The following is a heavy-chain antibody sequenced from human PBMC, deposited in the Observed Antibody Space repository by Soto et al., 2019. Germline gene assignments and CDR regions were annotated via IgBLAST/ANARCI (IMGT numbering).Heavy chain of an antibody. Sequence: GASVKVSCEASGYTFTSYAMHWVRQAPGQRLEWMGWINAGNGNTKYSQKFQGRVTITRDTSASTAYMELSSLRSEDTAVYYCARDLRGWYKGVDYWGQGTLVTVSS. V-gene: IGHV1-3*01. CDR2: INAGNGNT. CDR1: GYTFTSYA. CDR3: ARDLRGWYKGVDY. J-gene: IGHJ4*02. D-gene: IGHD6-19*01.